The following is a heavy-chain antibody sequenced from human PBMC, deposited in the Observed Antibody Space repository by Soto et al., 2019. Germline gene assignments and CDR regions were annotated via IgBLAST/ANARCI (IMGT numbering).Heavy chain of an antibody. CDR2: TYYRSNWRH. CDR3: ARGVAGSGFDL. J-gene: IGHJ4*02. Sequence: SPTLSLTCAISGDSVSSNTAAWNWIRSSPSRGLEWLGRTYYRSNWRHDYAVSVKSRITVNPDTSKNHFSLQLNSVTPDDTAVYYCARGVAGSGFDLWGQATLVTVSS. D-gene: IGHD6-19*01. CDR1: GDSVSSNTAA. V-gene: IGHV6-1*01.